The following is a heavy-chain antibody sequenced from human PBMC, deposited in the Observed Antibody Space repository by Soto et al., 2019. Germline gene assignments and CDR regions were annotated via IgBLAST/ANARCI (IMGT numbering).Heavy chain of an antibody. J-gene: IGHJ5*02. CDR1: GDSVSSNSAA. D-gene: IGHD6-13*01. Sequence: SQTLSLPCAISGDSVSSNSAAWNWIRQSPSRGLEWLGRTYYRSKWYNDYAVSVKSRLTINPDTSENQFSLQLNSVTPEDTAVYYCARAPPRGSWYAWGWFDPWGQGTLVTVSS. V-gene: IGHV6-1*01. CDR2: TYYRSKWYN. CDR3: ARAPPRGSWYAWGWFDP.